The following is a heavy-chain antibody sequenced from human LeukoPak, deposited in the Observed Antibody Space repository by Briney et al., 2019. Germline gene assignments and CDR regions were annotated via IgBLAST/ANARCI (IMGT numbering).Heavy chain of an antibody. D-gene: IGHD3-10*01. CDR2: IYSSGGT. J-gene: IGHJ4*02. Sequence: SETLSLTCTVSSGSISSYYWSWIRQPAGKGLEWIGRIYSSGGTTYNPSLKSRVTMSVDTSRNEFSLQLSSVTAADTAVYYCAREVRFGDFFYWGQGTPVTVSS. CDR1: SGSISSYY. CDR3: AREVRFGDFFY. V-gene: IGHV4-4*07.